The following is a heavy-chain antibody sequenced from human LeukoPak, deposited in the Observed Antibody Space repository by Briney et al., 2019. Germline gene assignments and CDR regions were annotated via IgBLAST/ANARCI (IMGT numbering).Heavy chain of an antibody. CDR2: IYSSGST. D-gene: IGHD2-2*03. Sequence: PSETLSLTCSVSGGSINSYYCSWIRQPAGKGLEWIGRIYSSGSTNYNPSLKSRVTMSVDTSKNQFSLKLSSVTAADTAVYYCARYGSTVFDIWGRGTMVTVSS. CDR3: ARYGSTVFDI. J-gene: IGHJ3*02. CDR1: GGSINSYY. V-gene: IGHV4-4*07.